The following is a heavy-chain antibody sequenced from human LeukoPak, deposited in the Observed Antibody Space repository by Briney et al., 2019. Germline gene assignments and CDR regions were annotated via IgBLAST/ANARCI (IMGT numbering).Heavy chain of an antibody. CDR3: ARARIDYYGSGSYFY. Sequence: SETLSLTCAVSGGSISSGGYSWSWIRQHPGKGLEWIGYIYYSGSTYYNPSLKSRVTISVDTSKNQFSLKLSSVTAADTAVYYCARARIDYYGSGSYFYWGQGTLVTVSS. D-gene: IGHD3-10*01. V-gene: IGHV4-31*11. CDR1: GGSISSGGYS. CDR2: IYYSGST. J-gene: IGHJ4*02.